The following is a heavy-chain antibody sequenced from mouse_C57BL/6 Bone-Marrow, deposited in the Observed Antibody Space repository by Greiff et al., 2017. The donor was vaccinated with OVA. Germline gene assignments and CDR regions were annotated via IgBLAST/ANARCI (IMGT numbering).Heavy chain of an antibody. CDR2: ISTYYGDA. D-gene: IGHD1-1*01. Sequence: QVQLQQSGPELVRPGVSVKISCKGSGYTFTDYAMHWVKQSHAKSLEWIGVISTYYGDASYNQKFKDKATMTVDKSSSTAYMELAILTSEDSAVYYCARRILFYYYGSRYFDVWGTGTTVTVSS. V-gene: IGHV1-67*01. J-gene: IGHJ1*03. CDR1: GYTFTDYA. CDR3: ARRILFYYYGSRYFDV.